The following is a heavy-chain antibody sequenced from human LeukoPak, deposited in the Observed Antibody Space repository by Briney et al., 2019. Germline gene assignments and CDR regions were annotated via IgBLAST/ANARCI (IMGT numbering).Heavy chain of an antibody. CDR2: ISASGGST. V-gene: IGHV3-23*01. CDR1: GFTFSTYA. J-gene: IGHJ4*02. Sequence: GGSLRFSCAASGFTFSTYAMSWVRQAPGRGLEWVSAISASGGSTYYADSVKGRFTVSRDNSKNTLYLEMNGLRAEDTAVYYCAKNRPIDYWGQGTLVTVSS. CDR3: AKNRPIDY.